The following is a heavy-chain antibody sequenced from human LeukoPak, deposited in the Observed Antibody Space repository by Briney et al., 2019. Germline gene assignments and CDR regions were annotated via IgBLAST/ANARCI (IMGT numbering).Heavy chain of an antibody. CDR2: IRSQSDGGTA. V-gene: IGHV3-15*01. D-gene: IGHD2-8*01. CDR3: TTGYGTIDF. CDR1: RFTFSDAW. J-gene: IGHJ4*02. Sequence: GGSLRLSCAVSRFTFSDAWMAWVRQAPGKGLEHVGRIRSQSDGGTADYAAPVKDRFTISRDDSNNMVYLYMNNLKIEDTAMYYCTTGYGTIDFWGRGTLVAVSS.